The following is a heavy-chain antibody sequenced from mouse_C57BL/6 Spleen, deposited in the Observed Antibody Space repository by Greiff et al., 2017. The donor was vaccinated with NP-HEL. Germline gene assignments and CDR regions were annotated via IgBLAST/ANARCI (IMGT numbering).Heavy chain of an antibody. CDR3: ARDRLTGTPFAY. Sequence: DVQLVESGPGLVKPSQSLSLTCSVTGYSITSGYYWNWIRQFPGNKLEWMGYISYDGSNNYNPSLKNRISITRDTSKNQFFLKLNSVTTEDTATYYCARDRLTGTPFAYWGQGTLVTVSA. D-gene: IGHD4-1*01. CDR1: GYSITSGYY. V-gene: IGHV3-6*01. J-gene: IGHJ3*01. CDR2: ISYDGSN.